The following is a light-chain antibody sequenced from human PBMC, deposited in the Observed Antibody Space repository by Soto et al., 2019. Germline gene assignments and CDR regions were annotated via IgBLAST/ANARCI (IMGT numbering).Light chain of an antibody. Sequence: EIVLTQSPATLSSSPGERATLSCRASQSVSSYLVWYQQKPGQAPRLLIYDASNRATGIPARFSGSGSGTDFTLIISSLEPEDFAVYYCQQRSSWPLTFGGGTKVDIK. J-gene: IGKJ4*01. V-gene: IGKV3-11*01. CDR2: DAS. CDR3: QQRSSWPLT. CDR1: QSVSSY.